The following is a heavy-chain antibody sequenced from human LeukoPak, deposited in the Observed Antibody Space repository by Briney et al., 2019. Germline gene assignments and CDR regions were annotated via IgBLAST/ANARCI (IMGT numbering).Heavy chain of an antibody. D-gene: IGHD3-22*01. CDR1: GDSISSGSYY. J-gene: IGHJ4*02. V-gene: IGHV4-61*02. Sequence: PSQTLSLTCTVSGDSISSGSYYWSWIRQPAGKGLEWIGRIYTSGSTNYNPSLKSRVTISVDTSKNQFSLKLSSVTAADTAVYYCARDRGSTYYYDSSGYYSDYWGQGTLVTVSS. CDR2: IYTSGST. CDR3: ARDRGSTYYYDSSGYYSDY.